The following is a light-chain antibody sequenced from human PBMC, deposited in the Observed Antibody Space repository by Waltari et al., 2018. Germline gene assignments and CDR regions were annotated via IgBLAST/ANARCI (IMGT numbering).Light chain of an antibody. Sequence: SYELSQPPSVSESPGQTASITCSGDELGNKYVSWYQKKPGQSPVLGLYQDNRRPSGIPERFAGSNSGNTATLTISGTQAMDEADYHCQAWDSTTVVFGGGTKLTVL. CDR1: ELGNKY. V-gene: IGLV3-1*01. CDR2: QDN. J-gene: IGLJ2*01. CDR3: QAWDSTTVV.